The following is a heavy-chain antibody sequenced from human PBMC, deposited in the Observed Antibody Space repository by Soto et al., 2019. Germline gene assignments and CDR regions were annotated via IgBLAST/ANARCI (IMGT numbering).Heavy chain of an antibody. J-gene: IGHJ6*02. CDR2: IYYSGST. Sequence: SETLSLTCTVSGGSISSSSYYWGWIRQPPGKGLEWIGSIYYSGSTYYNPSLKSRVTISVDTSKNQFSLKLSSVTAADTAVYYRARPLAGTGYYYYYGMDVWGQGTTVTVSS. D-gene: IGHD6-19*01. V-gene: IGHV4-39*01. CDR3: ARPLAGTGYYYYYGMDV. CDR1: GGSISSSSYY.